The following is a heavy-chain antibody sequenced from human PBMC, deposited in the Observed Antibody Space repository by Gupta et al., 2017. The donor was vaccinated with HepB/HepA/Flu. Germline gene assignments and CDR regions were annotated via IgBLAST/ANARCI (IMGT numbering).Heavy chain of an antibody. CDR3: ARGGYCSSTSCHYYYMDV. V-gene: IGHV5-51*01. CDR2: IYPGDSDT. CDR1: GYSFTSYW. J-gene: IGHJ6*03. D-gene: IGHD2-2*01. Sequence: EVQLVQSGAEVKKPGESLKISCKGSGYSFTSYWIGWVRQMPGKGLEWMGIIYPGDSDTRYSPSFQGQVTISADKSISTAYLQWSSLKASDTAMYYCARGGYCSSTSCHYYYMDVWGKGTTVTVSS.